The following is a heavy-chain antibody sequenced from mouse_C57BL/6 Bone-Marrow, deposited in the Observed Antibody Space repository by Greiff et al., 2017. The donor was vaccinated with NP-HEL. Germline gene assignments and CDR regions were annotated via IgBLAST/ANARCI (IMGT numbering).Heavy chain of an antibody. Sequence: QVQLQQPGAELVRPGTSVKLSCKASGYTFTSYWMHWVKQRPGQGLEWIGVIDPSDSYTNYNQKFKGKATLTVDTSSSTAYMQLSSLTSEDSAVYYCARSVLSYCDYWGQGTTLTVSS. J-gene: IGHJ2*01. V-gene: IGHV1-59*01. D-gene: IGHD1-1*01. CDR3: ARSVLSYCDY. CDR1: GYTFTSYW. CDR2: IDPSDSYT.